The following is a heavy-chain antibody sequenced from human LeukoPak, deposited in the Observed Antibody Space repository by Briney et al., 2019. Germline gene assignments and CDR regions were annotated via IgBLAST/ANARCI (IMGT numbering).Heavy chain of an antibody. CDR2: MNPNSGNT. Sequence: ASVTVSFTSSGYPFTSYDINWVRQAPGQGLEWMGWMNPNSGNTGYAQKFQGRVTITRNTSITTAYMELSSLRSEDTAVYFCARGVLTTPYYYYYMDVWGKGTTVTVSS. J-gene: IGHJ6*03. CDR3: ARGVLTTPYYYYYMDV. V-gene: IGHV1-8*03. CDR1: GYPFTSYD. D-gene: IGHD1-1*01.